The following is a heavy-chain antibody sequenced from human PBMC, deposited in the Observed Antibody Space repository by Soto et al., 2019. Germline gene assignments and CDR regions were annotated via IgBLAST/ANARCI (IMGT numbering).Heavy chain of an antibody. CDR2: ISSSSSHI. V-gene: IGHV3-21*01. J-gene: IGHJ4*02. Sequence: GGSLRLSCAASGFTFSSYEMNWVRQAPGKGLEWVSSISSSSSHIYYVESVKGRFTISRDNAKNSLYLQMNSLRAEDTAVYYCASLSNYREDYWGQGTLVTVSS. CDR1: GFTFSSYE. CDR3: ASLSNYREDY. D-gene: IGHD3-10*01.